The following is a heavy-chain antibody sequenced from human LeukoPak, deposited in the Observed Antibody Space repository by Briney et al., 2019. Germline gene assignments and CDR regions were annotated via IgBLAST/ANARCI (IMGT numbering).Heavy chain of an antibody. CDR3: TTYSGYSSSWYGDGAFDI. CDR2: IKSKTDGGAA. D-gene: IGHD6-13*01. J-gene: IGHJ3*02. V-gene: IGHV3-15*01. Sequence: GGSLRLSCAASGFTFSSYAMSWVRQAPGKGLEWVGRIKSKTDGGAADYAAPVKGRFTISRDDSKNTLYLQMNSLKTEDTAVYYCTTYSGYSSSWYGDGAFDIWGQGTMVTVS. CDR1: GFTFSSYA.